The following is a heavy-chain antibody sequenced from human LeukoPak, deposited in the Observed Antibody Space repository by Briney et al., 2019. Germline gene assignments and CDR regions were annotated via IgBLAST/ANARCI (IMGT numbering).Heavy chain of an antibody. CDR3: ARDGDTAMGYFDY. D-gene: IGHD5-18*01. Sequence: GGSLRLSCAASGFSVSRNYMTWVRQAPGEGLEWVSLIYSGGSTSYADSVKGRFTISRDNAKNSLYLQMNSLRDEDTAVYYCARDGDTAMGYFDYWGQGTLVTVSS. J-gene: IGHJ4*02. CDR1: GFSVSRNY. V-gene: IGHV3-66*01. CDR2: IYSGGST.